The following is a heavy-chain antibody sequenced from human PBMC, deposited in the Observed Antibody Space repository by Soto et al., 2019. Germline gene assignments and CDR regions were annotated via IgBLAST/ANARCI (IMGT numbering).Heavy chain of an antibody. V-gene: IGHV3-21*01. CDR1: GFTFSSYS. D-gene: IGHD2-21*01. CDR3: ARGLRGLGNWFDP. CDR2: ISSSSSYI. Sequence: EVQLVESGGGLVKPGGSLRLSCAASGFTFSSYSMNWVRQAPGKGLEWVSSISSSSSYIYYADSVKGRFTISRDNAKNSLYLQMNSLRAEDTAVYYCARGLRGLGNWFDPWGQGTLVTVSS. J-gene: IGHJ5*02.